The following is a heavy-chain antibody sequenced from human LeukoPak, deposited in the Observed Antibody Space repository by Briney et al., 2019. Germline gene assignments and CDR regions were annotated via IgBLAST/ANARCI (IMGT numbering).Heavy chain of an antibody. J-gene: IGHJ4*02. V-gene: IGHV3-74*01. D-gene: IGHD1-26*01. CDR1: GFTFSSYS. CDR2: INSDGSST. CDR3: ARDDWELLFDY. Sequence: GGSLRLSCAASGFTFSSYSMNWVRQAPGKGLVWVSRINSDGSSTSYADSVKGRFTISRDNAKNTLYLQMNSLRAEDTAVYYCARDDWELLFDYWGQGTLVTVSS.